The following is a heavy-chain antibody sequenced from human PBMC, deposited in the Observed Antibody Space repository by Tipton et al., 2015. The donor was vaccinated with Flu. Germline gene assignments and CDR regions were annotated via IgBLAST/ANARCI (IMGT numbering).Heavy chain of an antibody. CDR1: GGSLNGYF. CDR3: RGSHDGVDW. Sequence: TLSLTCAVYGGSLNGYFWCWIRQAPGKGLEWIGKVNHSRPNPSLKGRDTISAVNRKKHYFQRLKSVTAADTGEYYCRGSHDGVDWWGPGILVTVTS. V-gene: IGHV4-34*01. CDR2: VNHSRP. J-gene: IGHJ3*01. D-gene: IGHD3-9*01.